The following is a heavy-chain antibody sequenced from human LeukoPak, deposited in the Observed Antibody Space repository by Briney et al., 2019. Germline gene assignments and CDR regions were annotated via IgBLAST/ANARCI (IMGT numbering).Heavy chain of an antibody. D-gene: IGHD3-16*01. Sequence: HVASVKVSCKASGYTFTSYGISWVRQAPGQGLEWMGWISAYNGNTNYAQKFQGRVTMTRDTSISTAYMELSRLRSDDTAVYYCARAMITFGGDNWFDPWGQGTLVTVSS. CDR2: ISAYNGNT. CDR1: GYTFTSYG. J-gene: IGHJ5*02. V-gene: IGHV1-18*01. CDR3: ARAMITFGGDNWFDP.